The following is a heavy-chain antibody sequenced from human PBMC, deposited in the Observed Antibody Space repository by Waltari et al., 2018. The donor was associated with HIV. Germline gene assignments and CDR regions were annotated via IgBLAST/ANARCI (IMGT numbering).Heavy chain of an antibody. J-gene: IGHJ4*02. Sequence: QVQLQESGPGLVKPSETLSLTCTVSGGSISSYYWSWIRQPPGKGLEWIGYIYYSGSTNYNPSLKSRVTISVDTSKNQFSLKLSSVTAADTAVYYCARSDYNPPQTFDYWGQGTLVTVSS. V-gene: IGHV4-59*01. CDR2: IYYSGST. CDR1: GGSISSYY. CDR3: ARSDYNPPQTFDY. D-gene: IGHD3-16*01.